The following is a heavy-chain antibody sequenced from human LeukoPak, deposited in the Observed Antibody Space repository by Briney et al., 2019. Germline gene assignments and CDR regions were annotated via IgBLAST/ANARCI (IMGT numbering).Heavy chain of an antibody. CDR1: GFTFSNYA. CDR3: AKYYESGTLSLSLFDY. J-gene: IGHJ4*02. D-gene: IGHD3-10*01. CDR2: ISGGGGNT. Sequence: GGSLRLSCAASGFTFSNYAMSWVRQAPGKGLEWVSGISGGGGNTHYADSVKGRFSISRDNSKNTPYLQMNSLRAEDTAVYYCAKYYESGTLSLSLFDYWGQGTLVTVSS. V-gene: IGHV3-23*01.